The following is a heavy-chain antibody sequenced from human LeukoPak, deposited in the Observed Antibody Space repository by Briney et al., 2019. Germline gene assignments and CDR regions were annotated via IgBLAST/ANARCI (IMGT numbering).Heavy chain of an antibody. CDR2: IDSSGSHK. D-gene: IGHD4-11*01. CDR1: GFTFSSYS. J-gene: IGHJ3*02. V-gene: IGHV3-21*01. Sequence: PGGSLRLSCAASGFTFSSYSMNWVRQAPGKGLEWVSSIDSSGSHKYYADSVKGRFTISRDNAKNSLYLQVNSLRAEDTAVYYCAREGVTTVIEAFDIWGQGTMVTVSS. CDR3: AREGVTTVIEAFDI.